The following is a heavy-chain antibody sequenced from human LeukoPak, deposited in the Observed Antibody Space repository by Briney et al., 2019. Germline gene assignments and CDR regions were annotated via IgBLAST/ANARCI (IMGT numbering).Heavy chain of an antibody. Sequence: SETLSHTCAVYAGSFSGYYWSWIRQPPGKGLEWIGEINHSGSTSYNPSLKSRVTISVDTSKNQFSLKLSSVTAADTAVYYCAIVAGQLAFDYWGPGTLVTVSS. CDR1: AGSFSGYY. CDR2: INHSGST. D-gene: IGHD3-16*01. V-gene: IGHV4-34*01. CDR3: AIVAGQLAFDY. J-gene: IGHJ4*02.